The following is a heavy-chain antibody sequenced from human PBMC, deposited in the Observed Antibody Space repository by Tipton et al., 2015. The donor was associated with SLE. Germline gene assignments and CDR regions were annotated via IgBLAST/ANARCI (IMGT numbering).Heavy chain of an antibody. CDR3: TGEWQQVVGVAY. Sequence: TLSLTCTVSGVPISRSSYYWGWIRQSPGQGLEWLGNVFYSGTTYYNPSLKSRISISVDTSINQFSLNLSSVTAADTAVYYCTGEWQQVVGVAYWGLGALVTVSS. CDR2: VFYSGTT. CDR1: GVPISRSSYY. J-gene: IGHJ4*02. D-gene: IGHD3-16*01. V-gene: IGHV4-39*07.